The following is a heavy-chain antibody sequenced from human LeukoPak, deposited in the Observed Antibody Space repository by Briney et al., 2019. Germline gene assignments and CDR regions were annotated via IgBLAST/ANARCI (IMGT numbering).Heavy chain of an antibody. J-gene: IGHJ5*02. CDR3: ARSRSGGSLNWFDP. CDR1: GFTFSSSS. Sequence: PGGSLRLSCAASGFTFSSSSMNWVRQAPGKGLEWVSYISSSSSTIYYADSLKGRFTISRDNAKNSLFLQMNSLRAEDTAVYYCARSRSGGSLNWFDPWGQGTLVTVSS. CDR2: ISSSSSTI. D-gene: IGHD2-15*01. V-gene: IGHV3-48*01.